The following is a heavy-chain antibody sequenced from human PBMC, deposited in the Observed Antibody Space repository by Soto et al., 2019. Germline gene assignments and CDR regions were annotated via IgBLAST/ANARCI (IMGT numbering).Heavy chain of an antibody. CDR3: AALPRY. Sequence: SETLSLTCTVSGGSISSRNYYWAWIRRPPGKGLEWIGYIYYSGSTNYNPSLKSRVTISLDTSKNQFSLKLTSVTAADTAVYYCAALPRYWGQGTLVTVSS. CDR1: GGSISSRNYY. D-gene: IGHD6-6*01. CDR2: IYYSGST. V-gene: IGHV4-61*05. J-gene: IGHJ4*02.